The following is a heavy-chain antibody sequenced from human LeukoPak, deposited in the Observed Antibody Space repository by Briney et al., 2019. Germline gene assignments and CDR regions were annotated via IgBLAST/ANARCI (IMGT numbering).Heavy chain of an antibody. V-gene: IGHV1-2*02. Sequence: ASVKVSCKASGHIFTAYYIHWVRQVPGQGLEWMGWINPNSYDTDFAQKFQGRVTMTRDTSINTAYMELSGLQSGDTAVYYCARGAFYTDSWGQGTLVAVTS. CDR2: INPNSYDT. J-gene: IGHJ4*02. CDR3: ARGAFYTDS. CDR1: GHIFTAYY.